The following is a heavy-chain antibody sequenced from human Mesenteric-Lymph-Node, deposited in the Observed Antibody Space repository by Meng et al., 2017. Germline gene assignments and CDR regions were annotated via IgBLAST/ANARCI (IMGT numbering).Heavy chain of an antibody. J-gene: IGHJ4*02. V-gene: IGHV4-38-2*02. CDR1: GYSISSGYY. Sequence: SGTLSLTCTVSGYSISSGYYWGWIRQPPGKGLEWIGSIYHSGSTYYNPSLKSRVTISVDTSKNQFSLKLSSVTAADTAVYYCARWSSGSGWWNWGQGTLVTVSS. CDR2: IYHSGST. CDR3: ARWSSGSGWWN. D-gene: IGHD6-19*01.